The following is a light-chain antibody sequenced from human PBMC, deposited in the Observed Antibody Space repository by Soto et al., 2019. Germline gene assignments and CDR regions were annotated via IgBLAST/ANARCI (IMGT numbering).Light chain of an antibody. V-gene: IGKV3-20*01. Sequence: EIVLTQSPGTLSLSPGERATLSCRASQSVDSNYLAWYQQKPGQAPRILIFAASSRATGIPDRFSGSGSGTDFTLTTSRLEPGDFAVYYCQQYGYSSWTFGQGTKVEIK. J-gene: IGKJ1*01. CDR2: AAS. CDR1: QSVDSNY. CDR3: QQYGYSSWT.